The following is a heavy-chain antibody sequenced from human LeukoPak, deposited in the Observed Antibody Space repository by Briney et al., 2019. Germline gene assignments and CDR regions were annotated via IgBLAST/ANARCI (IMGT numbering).Heavy chain of an antibody. V-gene: IGHV3-48*03. J-gene: IGHJ4*02. CDR1: GFTFSAYE. D-gene: IGHD5-24*01. CDR2: ISSSGSTT. CDR3: ASPQYYFDY. Sequence: GGSLRLSCAASGFTFSAYEMNWVRQAPGKGLEWVSHISSSGSTTYYADSVKGRFTISRDNAKNSLYLQMNSLRAEDTAVYYCASPQYYFDYWGQGTLVTVSS.